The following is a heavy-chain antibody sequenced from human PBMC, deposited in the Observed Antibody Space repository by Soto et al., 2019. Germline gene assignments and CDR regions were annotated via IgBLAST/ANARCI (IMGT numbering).Heavy chain of an antibody. CDR2: INPNSGGT. Sequence: ASVKVSCKASGYTFTSYYMHWVRQAPGQGLEWMGWINPNSGGTNYAQKFQGRVTMTRDTSISTAYMELSRLRSDDTAVYYCARLGNYYDSSGYFEWGQGTLVTVSS. D-gene: IGHD3-22*01. CDR1: GYTFTSYY. CDR3: ARLGNYYDSSGYFE. J-gene: IGHJ4*02. V-gene: IGHV1-2*02.